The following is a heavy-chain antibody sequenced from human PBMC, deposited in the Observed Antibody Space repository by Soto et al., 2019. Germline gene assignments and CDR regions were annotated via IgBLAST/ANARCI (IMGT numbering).Heavy chain of an antibody. CDR1: GYTLTELS. CDR2: FDPEDGET. Sequence: ASVKVSCKVSGYTLTELSMHWVRQAPGKGLEWMGGFDPEDGETIYAQKFQGRVTMTEDTSTDTAYMELSSLRSEDTAVYYCAVRFEREYCSGGSCYSVSAFDIWGQGTMVTVSS. J-gene: IGHJ3*02. V-gene: IGHV1-24*01. D-gene: IGHD2-15*01. CDR3: AVRFEREYCSGGSCYSVSAFDI.